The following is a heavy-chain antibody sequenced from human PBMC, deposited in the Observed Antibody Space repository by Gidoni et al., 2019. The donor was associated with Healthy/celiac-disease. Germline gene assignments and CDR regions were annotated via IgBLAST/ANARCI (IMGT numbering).Heavy chain of an antibody. CDR1: GFTFSSYG. CDR3: AKDRPSGSRVFDY. V-gene: IGHV3-30*02. D-gene: IGHD1-26*01. J-gene: IGHJ4*02. Sequence: QVQLVESGGGVVQPGGSLRLSCAASGFTFSSYGMHCVRQAPGKGLEWVAFIRYDGSNKYYADSVKGRFTISRDNSKNTLYLQMNSLRAEDTAVYYCAKDRPSGSRVFDYWGQGTLVTVSS. CDR2: IRYDGSNK.